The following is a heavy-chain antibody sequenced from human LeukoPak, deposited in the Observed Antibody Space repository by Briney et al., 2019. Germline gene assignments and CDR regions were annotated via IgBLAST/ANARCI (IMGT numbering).Heavy chain of an antibody. CDR3: ATEQRGYSYGYFDY. D-gene: IGHD5-18*01. CDR1: GCTLTELS. CDR2: FDPEDDET. J-gene: IGHJ4*02. Sequence: GASVKVSCKVSGCTLTELSMHWVRQAPGKGLEWMGGFDPEDDETIYAQKFQGRVTMTEDTSTDTAYMELSSLRSEDTAVYYCATEQRGYSYGYFDYWGQGTLVTVSS. V-gene: IGHV1-24*01.